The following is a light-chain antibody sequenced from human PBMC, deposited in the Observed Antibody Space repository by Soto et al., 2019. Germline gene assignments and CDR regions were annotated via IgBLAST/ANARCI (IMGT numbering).Light chain of an antibody. CDR1: SSDIDGYNY. Sequence: QSALTQPASVSGSPGQSITVSCTGTSSDIDGYNYVSWYQQHPGKAPKLMVYEVTNRPSGVSDRFSGSKSGNTASLTISGLQADDEGYYYCSSYTSRSTLYVFGTGTKVTVL. CDR2: EVT. CDR3: SSYTSRSTLYV. V-gene: IGLV2-14*01. J-gene: IGLJ1*01.